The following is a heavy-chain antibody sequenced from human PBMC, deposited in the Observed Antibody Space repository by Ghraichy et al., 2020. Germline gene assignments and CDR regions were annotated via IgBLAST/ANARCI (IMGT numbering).Heavy chain of an antibody. CDR2: IKQDESEK. V-gene: IGHV3-7*01. D-gene: IGHD6-19*01. CDR3: ARVYSSGWYDWPFDY. Sequence: GGSLRLSCTTSGFIFSGYWMSWVRQAPGKGLEWVAYIKQDESEKYYVDSVKGRFTISRDNAKNSLYLQMNSLRVEDTAVYYCARVYSSGWYDWPFDYWGQGTLVTVSS. J-gene: IGHJ4*02. CDR1: GFIFSGYW.